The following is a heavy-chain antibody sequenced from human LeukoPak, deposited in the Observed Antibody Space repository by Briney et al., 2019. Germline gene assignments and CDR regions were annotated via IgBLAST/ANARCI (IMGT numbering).Heavy chain of an antibody. CDR1: GYAFTGYY. Sequence: ASVKVSCKASGYAFTGYYMHWVRQAPGQGLEWMGRINPNSGGTNYAQKFQGRATMTRDTSISTAYMELSRLRSDDTAVYYCARGFAARGSGLDYWGQGTLVTVSS. CDR3: ARGFAARGSGLDY. V-gene: IGHV1-2*06. D-gene: IGHD6-25*01. J-gene: IGHJ4*02. CDR2: INPNSGGT.